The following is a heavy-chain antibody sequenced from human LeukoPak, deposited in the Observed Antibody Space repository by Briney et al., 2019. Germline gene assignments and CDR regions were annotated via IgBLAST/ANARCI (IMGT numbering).Heavy chain of an antibody. D-gene: IGHD6-6*01. CDR3: ARVRAARLAFDAFDI. CDR2: ISSSSSTI. CDR1: GFTFSSYS. J-gene: IGHJ3*02. V-gene: IGHV3-48*01. Sequence: PGGSLRLSCAASGFTFSSYSMNWVRQAPGKGLEWVSYISSSSSTIYYADSVKGRFTISRDNAKNSLYLQMNSLRAEDTAVYYCARVRAARLAFDAFDIWGQGTMVTVSS.